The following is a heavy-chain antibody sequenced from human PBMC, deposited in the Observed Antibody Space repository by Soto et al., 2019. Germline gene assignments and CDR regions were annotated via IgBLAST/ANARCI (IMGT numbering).Heavy chain of an antibody. CDR2: IYTSGNT. CDR3: GRDDKGDNGRAFDP. V-gene: IGHV4-4*07. CDR1: GGSISNYY. J-gene: IGHJ5*02. D-gene: IGHD4-17*01. Sequence: PSETLSLTCTVSGGSISNYYWSWIRQPAGKGLEWIGRIYTSGNTNYNPSLKGRVTMSVDMSKNQFSLKLSSVAAADTAAYYCGRDDKGDNGRAFDPWGQGTLVTAPQ.